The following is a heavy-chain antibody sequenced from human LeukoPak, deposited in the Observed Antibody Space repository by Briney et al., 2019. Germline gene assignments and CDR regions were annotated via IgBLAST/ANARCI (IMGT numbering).Heavy chain of an antibody. CDR3: ASYDFWSGWFDY. CDR2: IYYSGST. D-gene: IGHD3-3*01. Sequence: SETLSLTCTVSGGSISSYYWSWIRQPPGKGLEWIGYIYYSGSTNYNPSLKRRVTISVDTSKNQFSLKLSSVPAADTAVYYCASYDFWSGWFDYWGQGTLATVSS. V-gene: IGHV4-59*01. CDR1: GGSISSYY. J-gene: IGHJ4*02.